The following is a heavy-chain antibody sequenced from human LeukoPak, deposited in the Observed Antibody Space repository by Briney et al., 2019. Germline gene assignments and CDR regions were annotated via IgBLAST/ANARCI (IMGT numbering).Heavy chain of an antibody. CDR2: MNPNSGNT. V-gene: IGHV1-8*01. Sequence: ASVKVSCKASGYTFTSYDINWVRQATGQGLEWMGWMNPNSGNTGYAQKFQGRVTMTRDTSISTAYMELSSLRSEDTAVYYCARSLNGIAVAGTGLNAFDIWGQGTMVTVSS. CDR1: GYTFTSYD. CDR3: ARSLNGIAVAGTGLNAFDI. J-gene: IGHJ3*02. D-gene: IGHD6-19*01.